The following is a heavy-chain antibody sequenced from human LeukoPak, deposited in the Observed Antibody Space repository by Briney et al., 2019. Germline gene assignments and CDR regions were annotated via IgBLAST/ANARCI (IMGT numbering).Heavy chain of an antibody. CDR3: ARARGKANFLIVGAVYYYYYMDV. CDR2: ISHDGSHK. J-gene: IGHJ6*03. CDR1: VFIFGSYA. D-gene: IGHD1-26*01. Sequence: GGSLRLSCAASVFIFGSYALHWVRQAPGKGLEGVAVISHDGSHKYFADSVRGRFTIYRDRSKNKVDLQMSSLRPEDTAVYYCARARGKANFLIVGAVYYYYYMDVWGKGTTVTVSS. V-gene: IGHV3-30*04.